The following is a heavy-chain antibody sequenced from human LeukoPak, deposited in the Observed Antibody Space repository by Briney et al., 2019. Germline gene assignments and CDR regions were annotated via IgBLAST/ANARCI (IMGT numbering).Heavy chain of an antibody. D-gene: IGHD6-13*01. V-gene: IGHV1-2*02. CDR3: ARVRGYSSSPYYFDY. CDR2: INPNSGGT. Sequence: ASVKVSCKASGYTFTSYYMHWVRQAPGQGLEWMGWINPNSGGTNYAQKFQGRVTMTRDTSISTAYMELSRLRSDDTAVYYCARVRGYSSSPYYFDYWGQGTLVTVSS. J-gene: IGHJ4*02. CDR1: GYTFTSYY.